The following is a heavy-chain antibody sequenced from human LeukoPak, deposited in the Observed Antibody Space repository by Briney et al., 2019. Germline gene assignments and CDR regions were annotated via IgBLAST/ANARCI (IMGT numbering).Heavy chain of an antibody. CDR3: ARGGNYDSSGYLNY. CDR2: IYYSGST. J-gene: IGHJ4*02. D-gene: IGHD3-22*01. CDR1: GGSISSSSYY. V-gene: IGHV4-39*07. Sequence: SETLSLTCTVSGGSISSSSYYWGWIRQPPGKGLEWIGSIYYSGSTYYNPSLKSRVTISVDTSKNQFSLKLRSVTAADTAVYYCARGGNYDSSGYLNYWGQGTLVTVSS.